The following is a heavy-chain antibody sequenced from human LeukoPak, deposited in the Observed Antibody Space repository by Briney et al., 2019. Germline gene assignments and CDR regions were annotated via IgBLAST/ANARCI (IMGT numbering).Heavy chain of an antibody. J-gene: IGHJ4*02. CDR2: IYTSGST. CDR1: GGSISSYY. CDR3: ARGEYSNGYPYRLDS. D-gene: IGHD3-16*01. V-gene: IGHV4-4*07. Sequence: SETLSLTCTVSGGSISSYYWSWIRQPAGKGLEWIGRIYTSGSTNYNPSLKSRVTMSVDTSKNQFSLKLSSVTAADTAMYYCARGEYSNGYPYRLDSWGQGTLVTVSS.